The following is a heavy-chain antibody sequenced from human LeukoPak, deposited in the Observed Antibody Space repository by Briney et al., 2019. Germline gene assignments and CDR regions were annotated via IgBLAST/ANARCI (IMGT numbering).Heavy chain of an antibody. CDR3: TKKRTTSVTDWFDP. CDR1: GFTFSSYA. CDR2: ISGIGTIT. J-gene: IGHJ5*02. D-gene: IGHD4-17*01. Sequence: GGSLRLSCTASGFTFSSYAMTWVRQAPGKGLECVSVISGIGTITYYADSVKGRFTISRDNSKNTLFLQMNSLRVEDTATYYCTKKRTTSVTDWFDPWGQGTLVTVSS. V-gene: IGHV3-23*01.